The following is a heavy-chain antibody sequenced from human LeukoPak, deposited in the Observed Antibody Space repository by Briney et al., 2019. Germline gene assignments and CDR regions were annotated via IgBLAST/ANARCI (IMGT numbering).Heavy chain of an antibody. J-gene: IGHJ4*02. CDR1: GGSISSSSYY. Sequence: SETLSLTCTVSGGSISSSSYYWGWIRQPPGKGLEWIGSIYYSGSTYYNPSLKSRVTISVDTSKNQFSLKLSSVTAADTAVYYCARLDVGLYYYDSSGRRTAFDYWGQGTLVTVSS. V-gene: IGHV4-39*01. D-gene: IGHD3-22*01. CDR3: ARLDVGLYYYDSSGRRTAFDY. CDR2: IYYSGST.